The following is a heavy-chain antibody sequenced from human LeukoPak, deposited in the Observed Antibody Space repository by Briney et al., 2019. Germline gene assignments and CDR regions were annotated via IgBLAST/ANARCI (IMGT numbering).Heavy chain of an antibody. Sequence: PSETLSLTCTVSGGSISSGSYYWSWIRQPAGKGLEWIGRIYTSGSTNYNPSLKSRVTISVDTSENQFSLKLSSVTAADTAVYYCARDSYDYGGTGGMDVWGQGTTVTVSS. J-gene: IGHJ6*02. D-gene: IGHD4-17*01. CDR1: GGSISSGSYY. V-gene: IGHV4-61*02. CDR3: ARDSYDYGGTGGMDV. CDR2: IYTSGST.